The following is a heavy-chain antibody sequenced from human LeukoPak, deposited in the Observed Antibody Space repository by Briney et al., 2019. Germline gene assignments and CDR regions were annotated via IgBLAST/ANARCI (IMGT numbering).Heavy chain of an antibody. D-gene: IGHD3-3*01. J-gene: IGHJ4*02. Sequence: GASVKVSCKASGCTFTSYGISWVRQAPGQGLEWMGWISAYNGNTNYAQKLQGRVTMTTDTSTSTADMELRSLRSDDTAVYYCASSRSTYYDFWSGYYTGEYYFDYWGQGTLVTVSS. V-gene: IGHV1-18*01. CDR3: ASSRSTYYDFWSGYYTGEYYFDY. CDR1: GCTFTSYG. CDR2: ISAYNGNT.